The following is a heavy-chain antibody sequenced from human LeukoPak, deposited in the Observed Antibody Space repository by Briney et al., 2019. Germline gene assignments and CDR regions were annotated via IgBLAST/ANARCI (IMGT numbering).Heavy chain of an antibody. CDR2: IDWKGRPT. Sequence: PGGSLRLSCAASGFTFSSYSMNWVRQAPGKGLEWVSDIDWKGRPTSYADSVKGRFTISRDNAQKSLYLQMNSLRAEDTAVYYCARRAGAYSHPYDYWGQGTLVTVSS. V-gene: IGHV3-48*04. J-gene: IGHJ4*02. CDR3: ARRAGAYSHPYDY. D-gene: IGHD4/OR15-4a*01. CDR1: GFTFSSYS.